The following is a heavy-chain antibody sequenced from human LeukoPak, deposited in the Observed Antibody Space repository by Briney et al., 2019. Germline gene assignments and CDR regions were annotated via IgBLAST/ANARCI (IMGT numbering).Heavy chain of an antibody. CDR1: GFTFSSYG. CDR2: ISYDGSNK. Sequence: PGRSLGLSCAASGFTFSSYGMHWVRQAPGKGLEWVAVISYDGSNKYYADSVKGRFTISRDNSKNTLYLQMNSLRAEDTAVYYCAKDRSYCSGGSCLYYFDYWGQGTLVTVSS. CDR3: AKDRSYCSGGSCLYYFDY. V-gene: IGHV3-30*18. D-gene: IGHD2-15*01. J-gene: IGHJ4*02.